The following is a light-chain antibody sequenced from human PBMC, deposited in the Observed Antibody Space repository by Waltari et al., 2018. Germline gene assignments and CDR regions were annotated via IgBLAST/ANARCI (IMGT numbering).Light chain of an antibody. CDR2: DAT. V-gene: IGKV3-15*01. J-gene: IGKJ2*01. CDR1: QSVNSN. CDR3: QQYSTWS. Sequence: EIVMTQSPATLSVSPGDRATLSCRASQSVNSNLAWYQQKPGHVPRLLISDATTRATGIPARFSGRGSGTEFTLTISGLQSEDFAVYYCQQYSTWSFGQGTKLEIK.